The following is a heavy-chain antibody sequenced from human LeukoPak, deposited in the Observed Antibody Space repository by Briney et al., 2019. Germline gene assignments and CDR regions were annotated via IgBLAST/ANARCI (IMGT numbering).Heavy chain of an antibody. V-gene: IGHV3-30*02. CDR2: IRYDGSNK. CDR1: GFTFSSYG. J-gene: IGHJ6*03. CDR3: AKSWVGRGSGKNYYYYYYMDV. D-gene: IGHD3-10*01. Sequence: PGGSLRLSCAASGFTFSSYGMHWVRQAPGKGLEWVAFIRYDGSNKYYADSVKGRFTISRDNSKNTLYLQMNSLRAEDTAVYYCAKSWVGRGSGKNYYYYYYMDVWGKGTTVTISS.